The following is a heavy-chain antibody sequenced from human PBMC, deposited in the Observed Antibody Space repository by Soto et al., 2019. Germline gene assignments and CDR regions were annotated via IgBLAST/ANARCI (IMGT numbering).Heavy chain of an antibody. CDR2: ISTSGST. CDR3: ARGMSGYDYSFDY. Sequence: SETLSLTCTVSGKSISGFYWGWIRQPAGKGLEWIGSISTSGSTNYNPSLKSRVAMSVDTSKNQFSLKVTSVTAADPAVYYCARGMSGYDYSFDYWGQGTPVTVSS. J-gene: IGHJ4*02. CDR1: GKSISGFY. D-gene: IGHD5-12*01. V-gene: IGHV4-4*07.